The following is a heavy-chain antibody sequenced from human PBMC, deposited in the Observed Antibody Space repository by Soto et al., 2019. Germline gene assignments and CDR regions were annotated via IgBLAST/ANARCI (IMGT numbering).Heavy chain of an antibody. CDR3: ARAEVVVLRFDY. D-gene: IGHD3-22*01. J-gene: IGHJ4*02. CDR2: ISYNGRT. Sequence: PSETLSLTCTVSGGSITRGGYSWSWIRQHPVKGLEWIGYISYNGRTDYNPSLKSRVTISADTSKNQFSLTLNSVTAADTAVYYCARAEVVVLRFDYWGQGTLVTVSS. CDR1: GGSITRGGYS. V-gene: IGHV4-31*03.